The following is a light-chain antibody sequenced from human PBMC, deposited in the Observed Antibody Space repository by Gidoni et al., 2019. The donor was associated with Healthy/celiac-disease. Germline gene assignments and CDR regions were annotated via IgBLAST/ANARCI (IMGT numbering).Light chain of an antibody. Sequence: EIVLTQSPGTLSLSPGERATLSCRASQSVSSSYLAWYKQKPGQAPRLLIYGASSRATGIPDRFSSSGSGTDFTLTISRLEPEDFAVYYCQQYGSSPMYTFGQGTKLEIK. J-gene: IGKJ2*01. V-gene: IGKV3-20*01. CDR1: QSVSSSY. CDR2: GAS. CDR3: QQYGSSPMYT.